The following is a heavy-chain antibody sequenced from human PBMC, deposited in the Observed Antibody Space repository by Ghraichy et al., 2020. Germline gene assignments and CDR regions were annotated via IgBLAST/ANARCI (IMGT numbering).Heavy chain of an antibody. CDR2: SDPTNDAA. D-gene: IGHD1-26*01. CDR1: GYSFSDYY. V-gene: IGHV1-46*01. J-gene: IGHJ5*02. CDR3: TREVAQGVGANVA. Sequence: ASVKVSCKTSGYSFSDYYMHWIRQAPGQGLEWMARSDPTNDAAYYAQKFQGRVAVTRDTSTSTLYMELSSLTSEDTAVYFCTREVAQGVGANVAWGQGTLVTVSS.